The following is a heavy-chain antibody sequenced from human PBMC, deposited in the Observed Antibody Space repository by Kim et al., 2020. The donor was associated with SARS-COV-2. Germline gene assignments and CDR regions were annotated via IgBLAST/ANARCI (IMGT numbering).Heavy chain of an antibody. J-gene: IGHJ4*02. V-gene: IGHV3-23*01. Sequence: VKGRFTNSRDNAKNTLYLQMNSLRAEDTAVYYCAKVAPLGSYYGMYYFDYWGQGTLVTVSS. D-gene: IGHD1-26*01. CDR3: AKVAPLGSYYGMYYFDY.